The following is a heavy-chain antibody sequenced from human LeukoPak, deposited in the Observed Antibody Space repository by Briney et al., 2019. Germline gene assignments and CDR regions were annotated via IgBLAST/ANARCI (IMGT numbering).Heavy chain of an antibody. V-gene: IGHV4-59*01. CDR2: IYYAGST. CDR1: GGSLTNYY. J-gene: IGHJ3*02. CDR3: TRGGFTFFDI. D-gene: IGHD5-12*01. Sequence: SETLSLTCTVSGGSLTNYYWGWIRQPPGKGLDWIGYIYYAGSTSYNPSLNSRVTISLDTSKKQFSLKLTSVTAADTAVYYCTRGGFTFFDIWGQGTMVTVSS.